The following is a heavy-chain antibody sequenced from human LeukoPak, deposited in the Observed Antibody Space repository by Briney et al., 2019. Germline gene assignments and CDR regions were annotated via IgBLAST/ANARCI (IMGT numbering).Heavy chain of an antibody. CDR1: GYTFTSYG. CDR2: ISAYNGNT. CDR3: ARESTPEPIVVVPAAMSY. Sequence: GASVKVSCKASGYTFTSYGISWVRQAPVQGLEWMGWISAYNGNTNYAQKLQGRVTMTTDTSTSTAYMELRSLRSDDTAVYYCARESTPEPIVVVPAAMSYWGQGTLVTVSS. D-gene: IGHD2-2*01. V-gene: IGHV1-18*04. J-gene: IGHJ4*02.